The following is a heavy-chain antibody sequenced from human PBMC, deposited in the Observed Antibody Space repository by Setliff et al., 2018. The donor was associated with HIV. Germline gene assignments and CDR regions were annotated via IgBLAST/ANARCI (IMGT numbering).Heavy chain of an antibody. Sequence: ASVKVSCKASGFTFSDYYMHWVRQAPGQGLEWMGWVRPYNADKNYAQKFQGRVTMTSDTSISTAYLELSGLTSDDTAIYYCARDRAYCSSGSCYRPLVYYFYYMDVWGTGTTVTVSS. CDR2: VRPYNADK. V-gene: IGHV1-2*02. D-gene: IGHD2-15*01. CDR3: ARDRAYCSSGSCYRPLVYYFYYMDV. CDR1: GFTFSDYY. J-gene: IGHJ6*03.